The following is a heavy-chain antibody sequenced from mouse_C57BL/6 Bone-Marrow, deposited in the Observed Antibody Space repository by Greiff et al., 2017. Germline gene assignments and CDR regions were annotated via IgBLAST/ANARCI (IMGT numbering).Heavy chain of an antibody. CDR1: GFNIKDDY. D-gene: IGHD1-1*01. V-gene: IGHV14-4*01. Sequence: VQLQQSGAELVRPGASVKLSCTASGFNIKDDYMHWVKQRPEQGLEWIGWIDPENGDTEYASKFQGKATITADTSSNTAYLQLSRLTSEDTAVYYCTTITAVVAYYFDYGGRGTTLAVSA. CDR3: TTITAVVAYYFDY. CDR2: IDPENGDT. J-gene: IGHJ2*01.